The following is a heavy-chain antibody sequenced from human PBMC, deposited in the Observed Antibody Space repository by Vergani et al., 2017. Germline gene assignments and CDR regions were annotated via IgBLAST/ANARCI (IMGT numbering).Heavy chain of an antibody. V-gene: IGHV3-21*01. CDR3: ARDLFRGPGITMVRGVLRFDP. CDR2: ISSSSSYI. J-gene: IGHJ5*02. D-gene: IGHD3-10*01. Sequence: EVQLVESGGGLVKPGGSLRLSCAASGFTFSSYSMNWVRQAPGKGLEWVSSISSSSSYIYYADSVKGRFTISRDNAKNSLYLQMNSLRAEDTAVYYCARDLFRGPGITMVRGVLRFDPWGQGTLVTVSS. CDR1: GFTFSSYS.